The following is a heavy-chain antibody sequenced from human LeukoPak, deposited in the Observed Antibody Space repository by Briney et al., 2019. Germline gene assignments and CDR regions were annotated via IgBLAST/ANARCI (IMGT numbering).Heavy chain of an antibody. CDR3: ARDSYDMDV. CDR1: GFTFSSYA. J-gene: IGHJ6*02. CDR2: ISYDGSNK. Sequence: PGGSLRLSCAASGFTFSSYAMHWVRQAPGKGLEWVAVISYDGSNKYYADSVKGRFTISRDNSKNRLYLQMNSLRAEDTAVYYCARDSYDMDVWGQGTTVTVSS. V-gene: IGHV3-30-3*01.